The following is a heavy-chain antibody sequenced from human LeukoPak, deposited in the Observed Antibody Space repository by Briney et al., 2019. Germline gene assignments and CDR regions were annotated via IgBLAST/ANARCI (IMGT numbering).Heavy chain of an antibody. V-gene: IGHV1-2*02. CDR2: INPNSGGT. D-gene: IGHD6-19*01. CDR3: ARSPLSTLAGLDY. Sequence: ASVKLSCKASGHTFSGSGYFMHWVRQALGQGLEWMGWINPNSGGTNYARNFQDRVTMTRDTSISTAYMELTRLTSDDTAVYYCARSPLSTLAGLDYWGQGTLVTVFS. J-gene: IGHJ4*02. CDR1: GHTFSGSGYF.